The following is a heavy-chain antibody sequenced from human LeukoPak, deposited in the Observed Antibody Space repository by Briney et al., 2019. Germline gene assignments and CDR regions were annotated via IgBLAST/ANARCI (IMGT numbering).Heavy chain of an antibody. J-gene: IGHJ6*02. D-gene: IGHD4-17*01. CDR2: IYHSGST. V-gene: IGHV4-30-2*01. CDR1: GGSISSGGYS. CDR3: ARVGTTGTPHYGMDV. Sequence: SQTLSLTCAVSGGSISSGGYSWSWIRQPPGKGLEWIGYIYHSGSTYYNPSLKSRVTISVDRSKNQFSLKLSSVTAADTAVYYCARVGTTGTPHYGMDVWGQGTTVTVSS.